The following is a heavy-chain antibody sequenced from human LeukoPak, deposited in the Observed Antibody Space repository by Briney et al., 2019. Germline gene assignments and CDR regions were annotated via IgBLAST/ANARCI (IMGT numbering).Heavy chain of an antibody. CDR2: IYYSGST. J-gene: IGHJ4*02. V-gene: IGHV4-39*01. CDR3: ASQNYDDSGGYYPY. CDR1: GGSISSSTYY. Sequence: KPSETLSLTCTVSGGSISSSTYYWGRIRQPPGKGLEWIGSIYYSGSTYYNPSLKSRVTISVDTSKNQFSLKLSSVTAADTAVFYCASQNYDDSGGYYPYWGQGSLVTVSS. D-gene: IGHD3-22*01.